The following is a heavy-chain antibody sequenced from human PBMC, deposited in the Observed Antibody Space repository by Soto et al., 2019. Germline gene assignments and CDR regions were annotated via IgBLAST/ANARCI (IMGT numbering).Heavy chain of an antibody. D-gene: IGHD6-19*01. Sequence: SETLSLTCAVYGGSFSSYFWSWIRQPPGKGLEWIGEINHSGTTYYNPSLKSRVTISVDTSKNQFSLKLSSVTAADTAVYYCASGPGSGWYWFDPWGQGTLVTVYS. J-gene: IGHJ5*02. CDR3: ASGPGSGWYWFDP. CDR1: GGSFSSYF. CDR2: INHSGTT. V-gene: IGHV4-34*01.